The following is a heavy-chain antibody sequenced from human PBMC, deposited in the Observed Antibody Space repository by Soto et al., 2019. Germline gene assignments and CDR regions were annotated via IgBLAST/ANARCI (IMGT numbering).Heavy chain of an antibody. D-gene: IGHD3-9*01. CDR3: ASGLGYYFNF. Sequence: ESLKISCEASGYSFSTNWIGWVRQMPGKGPEWMGIIYPGDSDTRYSPAFQGQVTISADKSTRTAFLQWTSLKASDTAMYYCASGLGYYFNFWGQGTLVTV. J-gene: IGHJ4*02. CDR1: GYSFSTNW. CDR2: IYPGDSDT. V-gene: IGHV5-51*01.